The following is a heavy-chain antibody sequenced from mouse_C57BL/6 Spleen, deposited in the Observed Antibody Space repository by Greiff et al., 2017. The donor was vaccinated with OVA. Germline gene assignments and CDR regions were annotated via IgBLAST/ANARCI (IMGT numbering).Heavy chain of an antibody. Sequence: EVQRVESGGDLVKPGGSLKLSCAASGFTFSSYGMSWVRQTPEKRLEWVATISSGGSYTYYPDSVKGRFTISRDNAKNTLYLQMSSLKSEDTAMYYCARIPLTFYYFDYWGQGTTLTVSS. CDR1: GFTFSSYG. CDR2: ISSGGSYT. J-gene: IGHJ2*01. CDR3: ARIPLTFYYFDY. V-gene: IGHV5-6*01. D-gene: IGHD1-3*01.